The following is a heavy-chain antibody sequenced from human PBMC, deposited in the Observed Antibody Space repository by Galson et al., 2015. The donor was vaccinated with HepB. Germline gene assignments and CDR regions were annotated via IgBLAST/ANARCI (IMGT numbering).Heavy chain of an antibody. Sequence: SLRLSCAASGFTFSSYGMHWVRQAPGKGLEWVAVIWYDGSNKYYADSVKGRFTISRDNSKNTLYLQMNSLRAEDTAVYYCAGDSSGYHDAFDIWGQGTMVTVSS. CDR3: AGDSSGYHDAFDI. CDR1: GFTFSSYG. CDR2: IWYDGSNK. V-gene: IGHV3-33*08. J-gene: IGHJ3*02. D-gene: IGHD3-22*01.